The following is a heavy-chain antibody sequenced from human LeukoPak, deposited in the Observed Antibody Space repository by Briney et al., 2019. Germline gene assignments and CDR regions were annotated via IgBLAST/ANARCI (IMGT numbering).Heavy chain of an antibody. Sequence: SETLSLTCAVYGGSFSGYYWSWIRQAPGKGLERIGEINHSGSTNYNPSLKSRVTISVDTSKNQFSLKLSSVTAADTAVYYCARGSDLYWYFDLCGRGTLVTVSS. V-gene: IGHV4-34*01. CDR1: GGSFSGYY. D-gene: IGHD2-21*02. CDR2: INHSGST. CDR3: ARGSDLYWYFDL. J-gene: IGHJ2*01.